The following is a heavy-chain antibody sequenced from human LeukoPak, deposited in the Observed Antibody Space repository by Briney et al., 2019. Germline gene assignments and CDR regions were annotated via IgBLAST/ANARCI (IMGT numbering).Heavy chain of an antibody. CDR3: AKEDGDYVITHWFDP. Sequence: GGSLRLSYAASGFTFSSYAMSWVRQAPGKGLEWVSAISGSGGSTYYADSVKGRFTISRDNSKNTLYLQMNSLRAEDTAVYYCAKEDGDYVITHWFDPWGQGTLVTVSS. D-gene: IGHD4-17*01. CDR2: ISGSGGST. CDR1: GFTFSSYA. V-gene: IGHV3-23*01. J-gene: IGHJ5*02.